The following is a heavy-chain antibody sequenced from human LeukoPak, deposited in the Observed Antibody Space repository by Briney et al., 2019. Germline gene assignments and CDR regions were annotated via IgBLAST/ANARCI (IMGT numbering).Heavy chain of an antibody. CDR1: GGSISSYY. CDR2: IYYSGST. D-gene: IGHD1-26*01. Sequence: PSETLSLTCTVSGGSISSYYWSWIRQPPGKGLEWIGYIYYSGSTNYNPSLKSRVTISVDTSKNQFSLELSSVTAADTAVYYCARARRGSSGFDIWGQGTMVTVSS. J-gene: IGHJ3*02. V-gene: IGHV4-59*01. CDR3: ARARRGSSGFDI.